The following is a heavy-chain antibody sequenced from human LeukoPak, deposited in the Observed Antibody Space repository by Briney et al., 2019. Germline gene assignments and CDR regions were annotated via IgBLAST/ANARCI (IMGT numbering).Heavy chain of an antibody. Sequence: SETLSLTCAVYGGSFSGYYWGWIRQPPGKGLEWIGSMYYGGITYYNPSLTSRVTISVDTSKNQCSLKLSSVTAADTAVYYCARPIRSNYGDYPLRYWGQGTLVTVSS. V-gene: IGHV4-39*01. CDR1: GGSFSGYY. D-gene: IGHD4-17*01. J-gene: IGHJ4*02. CDR3: ARPIRSNYGDYPLRY. CDR2: MYYGGIT.